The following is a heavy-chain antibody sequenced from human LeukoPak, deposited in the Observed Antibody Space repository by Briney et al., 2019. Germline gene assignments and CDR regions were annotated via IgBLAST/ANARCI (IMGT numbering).Heavy chain of an antibody. V-gene: IGHV1-18*01. J-gene: IGHJ6*03. Sequence: GASVKVSCKASGYTFTSYGISWVRQAPGQGLEWMGWISAYNGNTNYAQKLQGRVTMTTDTSTSTAYMELRSLRSDDTAVYYCARGLDTYYDFWSCYYQNYYYYYMDVWGKGTTVTVSS. CDR3: ARGLDTYYDFWSCYYQNYYYYYMDV. D-gene: IGHD3-3*01. CDR1: GYTFTSYG. CDR2: ISAYNGNT.